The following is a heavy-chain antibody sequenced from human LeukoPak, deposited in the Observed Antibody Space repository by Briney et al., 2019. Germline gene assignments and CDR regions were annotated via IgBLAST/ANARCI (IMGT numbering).Heavy chain of an antibody. V-gene: IGHV4-59*01. J-gene: IGHJ3*02. CDR3: ARDITYYYDSSGYYYMGGAFDI. CDR2: IYYSGST. D-gene: IGHD3-22*01. Sequence: PSETLSLTCTVSGGSISSYYWSWIRQPPGKGLEWIGYIYYSGSTNYNPSLKSRVTISIDTSKNQFSLRLSSVTAADTAVYYCARDITYYYDSSGYYYMGGAFDIWGQGTMVTVSS. CDR1: GGSISSYY.